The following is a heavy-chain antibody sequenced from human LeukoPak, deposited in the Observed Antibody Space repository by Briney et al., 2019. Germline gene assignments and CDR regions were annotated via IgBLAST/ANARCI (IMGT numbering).Heavy chain of an antibody. V-gene: IGHV1-2*02. Sequence: GASVKVSCKASGYTFTGYYMHWVRQAPGQGLEWMGWINPNSGGTNYAQKFQGRVTMTRDTSITTAYMELSRLRSDDTAVYYCARDAGYYYGSGSYKYYYYYMDVWGKGTTVTISS. CDR3: ARDAGYYYGSGSYKYYYYYMDV. J-gene: IGHJ6*03. CDR1: GYTFTGYY. CDR2: INPNSGGT. D-gene: IGHD3-10*01.